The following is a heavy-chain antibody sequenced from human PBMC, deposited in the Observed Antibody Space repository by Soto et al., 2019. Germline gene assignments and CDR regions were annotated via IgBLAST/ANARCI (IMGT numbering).Heavy chain of an antibody. CDR3: ARVEGITIIVQGPMDV. V-gene: IGHV1-3*01. J-gene: IGHJ6*02. CDR2: INAGNGNT. D-gene: IGHD3-22*01. Sequence: ASVKVSCKASGYTFTSYAMHWVRQAPGQRLEWMGWINAGNGNTKYSQKFQGRVTITRDTSASTAYMELSSLRSEDTAVYYCARVEGITIIVQGPMDVWGQGTTLTVSS. CDR1: GYTFTSYA.